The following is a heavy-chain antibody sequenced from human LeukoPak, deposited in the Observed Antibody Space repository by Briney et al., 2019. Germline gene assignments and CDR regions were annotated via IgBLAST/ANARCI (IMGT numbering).Heavy chain of an antibody. D-gene: IGHD2-2*01. CDR2: IYYSGST. V-gene: IGHV4-30-4*01. CDR1: GGSISSGDYY. CDR3: ARNPLYCSSTSCLDY. Sequence: MTSETLSLTCTVSGGSISSGDYYWSWIRQPPGKGLEWIGYIYYSGSTYYNPSLKSRVTISVDKSKNQFSLKLSSVTAADTAVYYCARNPLYCSSTSCLDYWGQGTLVTVSS. J-gene: IGHJ4*02.